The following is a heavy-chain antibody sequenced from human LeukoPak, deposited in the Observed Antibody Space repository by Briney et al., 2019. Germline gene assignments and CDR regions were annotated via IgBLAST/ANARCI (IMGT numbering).Heavy chain of an antibody. CDR1: GYTFTSYA. D-gene: IGHD2-8*01. V-gene: IGHV1-3*03. CDR3: ARSLGYCTNGVCYPRYYFDY. J-gene: IGHJ4*02. CDR2: INAGNGNT. Sequence: ASVKVSCKASGYTFTSYAMHWVRQAPGQRLEWMGWINAGNGNTKYSQEFQGRVTITRDTPASTAYMELSSLRSEDMAVYYCARSLGYCTNGVCYPRYYFDYWGQGTLVTVSS.